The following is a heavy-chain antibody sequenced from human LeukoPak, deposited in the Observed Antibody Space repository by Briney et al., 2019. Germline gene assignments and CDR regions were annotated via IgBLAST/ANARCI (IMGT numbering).Heavy chain of an antibody. CDR1: GYTFTNYG. CDR3: ARDAGYCSSETCYDDAFDI. J-gene: IGHJ3*02. D-gene: IGHD2-2*01. CDR2: ISVYNGNA. Sequence: GASVKVSCKASGYTFTNYGLSWVRQAPGQGLEWMGWISVYNGNATYTQKLQGRVIMTTDTSTTTAYMDQRSLRSDDTAVYYCARDAGYCSSETCYDDAFDIWGQGTMVTVS. V-gene: IGHV1-18*01.